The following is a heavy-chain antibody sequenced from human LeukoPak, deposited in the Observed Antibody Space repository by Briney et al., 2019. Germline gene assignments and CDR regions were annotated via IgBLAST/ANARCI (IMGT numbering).Heavy chain of an antibody. CDR3: ARGLVSGSGATDY. Sequence: SETLSLTCTVSGGSFTDYYWSWIRQPPGKGLEWIGEINHSGSTNYNPSLKSRVTISVDTSKNQFSLKLSSVTAADTAVYYCARGLVSGSGATDYWGQGTLVTVSS. J-gene: IGHJ4*02. V-gene: IGHV4-34*01. CDR1: GGSFTDYY. CDR2: INHSGST. D-gene: IGHD3-10*01.